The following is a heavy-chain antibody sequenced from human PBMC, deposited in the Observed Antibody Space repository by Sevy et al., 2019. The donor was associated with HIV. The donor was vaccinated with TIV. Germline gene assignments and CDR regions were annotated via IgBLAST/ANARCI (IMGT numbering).Heavy chain of an antibody. CDR1: GFNFISHG. V-gene: IGHV1-18*01. J-gene: IGHJ4*02. CDR3: AREGLNTVTLRAYDY. D-gene: IGHD4-17*01. Sequence: ASVKVSCKTSGFNFISHGFTWVRQAPGQGLEWMGWISGYNAKTNYAQKFQGRVTISRDISTTTVYMEMRRLTSDDTAVYYCAREGLNTVTLRAYDYWGQGSQVTVSS. CDR2: ISGYNAKT.